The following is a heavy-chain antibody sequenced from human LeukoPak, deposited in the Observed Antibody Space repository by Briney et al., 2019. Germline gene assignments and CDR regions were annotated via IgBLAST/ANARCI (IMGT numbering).Heavy chain of an antibody. D-gene: IGHD3-16*02. CDR3: LLQMTYGELSDPDF. V-gene: IGHV3-21*01. J-gene: IGHJ4*02. CDR1: GFTLSSLA. Sequence: GGSLRLSCAAPGFTLSSLAMHWVSQAPGKGLEWVSSSGTRSGTKYYADSVMGRFTISRDSAMNSVSLQINSLRAEDTAVYYCLLQMTYGELSDPDFRGQGTLVTVSS. CDR2: SGTRSGTK.